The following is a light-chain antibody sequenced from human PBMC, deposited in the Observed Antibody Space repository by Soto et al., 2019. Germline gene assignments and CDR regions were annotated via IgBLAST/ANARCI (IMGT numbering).Light chain of an antibody. J-gene: IGKJ1*01. CDR3: QQYGSSRT. CDR2: GAS. V-gene: IGKV3-20*01. Sequence: EIVMTQSPDTLSVSPGERASLSCRASQSVSSNLAWYQQKPGQAPRLLIYGASSRATGIPDRFSGGGSGRDFTLTISRLEPEDFAVYYCQQYGSSRTFGQGTKV. CDR1: QSVSSN.